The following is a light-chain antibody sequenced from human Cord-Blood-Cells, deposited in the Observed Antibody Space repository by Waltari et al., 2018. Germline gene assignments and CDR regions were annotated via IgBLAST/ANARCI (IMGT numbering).Light chain of an antibody. CDR3: QQYNNRRT. CDR2: GAA. Sequence: ELVMTQSPATMSVSPGERANLSCRASQSVSSNLACYQQKPGQAPRLLIYGAATRATGIPARFSGSGSGTEFTLTISSLQSEDFAVYYCQQYNNRRTFGQGTKVEIK. V-gene: IGKV3-15*01. J-gene: IGKJ1*01. CDR1: QSVSSN.